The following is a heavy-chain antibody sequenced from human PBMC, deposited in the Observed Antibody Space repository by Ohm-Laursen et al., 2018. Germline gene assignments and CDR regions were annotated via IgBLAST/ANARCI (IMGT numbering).Heavy chain of an antibody. D-gene: IGHD6-13*01. V-gene: IGHV1-69*04. CDR3: ARVSEAAGTDY. CDR2: IIPTLGIA. J-gene: IGHJ4*02. CDR1: GGTFSSYA. Sequence: GASVKVSCKASGGTFSSYAISWVRQAPGQGLEWMGRIIPTLGIANYAQKFQGRVTITADKSTSTAYMELSSLRSEDTAVYYCARVSEAAGTDYWGQGTLVTVSS.